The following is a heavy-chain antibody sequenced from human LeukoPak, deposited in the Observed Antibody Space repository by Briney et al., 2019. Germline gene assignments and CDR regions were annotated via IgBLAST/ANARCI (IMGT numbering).Heavy chain of an antibody. V-gene: IGHV3-74*01. D-gene: IGHD3-16*02. Sequence: GGSLRLSCAASGFTFSSYAMHWVRQAPGQGLVWLSRMNGDGGTINYVDSVKGRFTVSRDNAKNTLYLQMNSLGVEHTAIYYCARAGSYRFDYWGPGTQVTVSS. CDR2: MNGDGGTI. J-gene: IGHJ4*02. CDR3: ARAGSYRFDY. CDR1: GFTFSSYA.